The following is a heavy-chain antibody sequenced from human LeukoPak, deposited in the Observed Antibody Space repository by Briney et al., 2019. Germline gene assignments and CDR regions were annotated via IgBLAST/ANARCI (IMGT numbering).Heavy chain of an antibody. D-gene: IGHD1-26*01. J-gene: IGHJ5*02. V-gene: IGHV4-34*01. CDR2: INHSGST. Sequence: SETLSLTCAVYDGSFSGYYWSWIRQPPGKVLEWIGEINHSGSTNYNPSLMSRVTISVDTSKNQFSLRLSSVTAADTAVYYCARGPDSGSYYAWFDPWGQGTLVTVSS. CDR1: DGSFSGYY. CDR3: ARGPDSGSYYAWFDP.